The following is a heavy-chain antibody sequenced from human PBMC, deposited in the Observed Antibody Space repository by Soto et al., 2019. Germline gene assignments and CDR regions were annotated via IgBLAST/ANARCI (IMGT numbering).Heavy chain of an antibody. CDR3: ARHVPAAGYYYGMDV. CDR1: GSTFSSYA. D-gene: IGHD2-2*01. J-gene: IGHJ6*02. V-gene: IGHV1-69*12. Sequence: QVQLMQSGAEVKKPGSSVKVSCKASGSTFSSYAISWVRQAPGQGLEWMGGTIPIFGTANYAQKFQGRVTITADESTSTAYMELSSLRSEDTGVYYCARHVPAAGYYYGMDVWGQGTTVTVSS. CDR2: TIPIFGTA.